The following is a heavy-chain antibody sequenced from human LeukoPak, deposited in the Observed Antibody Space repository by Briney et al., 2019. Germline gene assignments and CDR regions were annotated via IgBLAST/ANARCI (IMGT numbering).Heavy chain of an antibody. D-gene: IGHD2-15*01. V-gene: IGHV3-11*01. Sequence: GGSLRLSCAASGFTFSGYYMSWIRQAPGKGLEWVSYISSSGSTIYYADSVKGRLTISRDNAKNSLYLQMNSLRAEDTAVYYCARAYIVVVVAARPYGMDVWGQGTTVTVSS. CDR2: ISSSGSTI. CDR1: GFTFSGYY. J-gene: IGHJ6*02. CDR3: ARAYIVVVVAARPYGMDV.